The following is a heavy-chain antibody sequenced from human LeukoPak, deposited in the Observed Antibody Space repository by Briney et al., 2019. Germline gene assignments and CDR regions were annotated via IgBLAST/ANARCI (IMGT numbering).Heavy chain of an antibody. D-gene: IGHD6-19*01. CDR2: ISSGRPYI. CDR3: AKGVIGSSGWYYYYYMDV. Sequence: GGSLRLSCAASGFIFSNYNMNWVRQAPGKGLEWVSSISSGRPYIHYADSVKGRFTISRDNSKNTLYLQMNSLRAEDTAVYYCAKGVIGSSGWYYYYYMDVWGKGTTVTVSS. J-gene: IGHJ6*03. CDR1: GFIFSNYN. V-gene: IGHV3-21*04.